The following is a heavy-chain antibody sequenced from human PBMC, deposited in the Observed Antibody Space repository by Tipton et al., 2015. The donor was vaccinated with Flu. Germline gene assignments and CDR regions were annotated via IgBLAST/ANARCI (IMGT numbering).Heavy chain of an antibody. V-gene: IGHV1-46*01. D-gene: IGHD7-27*01. CDR3: ARARTALGYHYFGLVV. J-gene: IGHJ6*02. CDR1: GYTFTSYY. Sequence: QLVQSGAEVKKPGASVKVSCKASGYTFTSYYMHWVRQAPGQGLEWMGIINPSGGSTNYAEKFQGRVTMTRDTSTSTVYMELSSLPSEGTAVFYWARARTALGYHYFGLVVWGQGTTVTVSS. CDR2: INPSGGST.